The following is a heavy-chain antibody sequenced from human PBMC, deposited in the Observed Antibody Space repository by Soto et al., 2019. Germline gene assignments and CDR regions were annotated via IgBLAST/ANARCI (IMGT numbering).Heavy chain of an antibody. CDR1: GYTFTSYD. CDR2: MNPNSGNT. V-gene: IGHV1-8*01. Sequence: ASVKVSCKASGYTFTSYDINWVRQATGQGLEWMGWMNPNSGNTGYAQKFQGRVTMTRNTSISTAYMELSSLRSEDTAVYYCARARRAITIFGAPPDAFDIWGQGTMVTVSS. D-gene: IGHD3-3*01. CDR3: ARARRAITIFGAPPDAFDI. J-gene: IGHJ3*02.